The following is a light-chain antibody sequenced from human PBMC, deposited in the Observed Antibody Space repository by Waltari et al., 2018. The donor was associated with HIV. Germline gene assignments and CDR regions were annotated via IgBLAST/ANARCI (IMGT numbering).Light chain of an antibody. V-gene: IGLV3-25*03. CDR1: ALPKQY. CDR3: QSADSSGVV. J-gene: IGLJ2*01. CDR2: KAS. Sequence: SYELTQPPSVSVSPGQTARITCSGDALPKQYAYWYQQKPGQAPVLVIYKASERPSGIPERFSGSSSGTTVTLTISGVQAEDEADYYCQSADSSGVVFGGGTKLTVL.